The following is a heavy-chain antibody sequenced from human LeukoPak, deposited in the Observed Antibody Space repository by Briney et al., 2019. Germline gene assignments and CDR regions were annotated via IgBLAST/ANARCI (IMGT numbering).Heavy chain of an antibody. CDR3: ARDANTYYYEINGYTDAFDI. CDR1: GYTFTKHG. J-gene: IGHJ3*02. Sequence: ASVKISCKASGYTFTKHGLNWVRQAPGQGLQWMAWISTQAGNPTFAQGFTGRFVFSLDSSVSTAYLEISSLKAEDTAMYYCARDANTYYYEINGYTDAFDIWGQGTMVTVSS. CDR2: ISTQAGNP. D-gene: IGHD3-22*01. V-gene: IGHV7-4-1*02.